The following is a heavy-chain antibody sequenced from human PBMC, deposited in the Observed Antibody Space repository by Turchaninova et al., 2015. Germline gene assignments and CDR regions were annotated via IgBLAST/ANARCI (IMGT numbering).Heavy chain of an antibody. CDR3: VRSLDYYGSGSYYAY. D-gene: IGHD3-10*01. J-gene: IGHJ4*02. CDR1: GGSISNYS. CDR2: MYYSGGT. V-gene: IGHV4-59*01. Sequence: QVQLQESGPGLVKPSETLSLTCTVSGGSISNYSWRWIRQPPGKGLEWLGYMYYSGGTNYNPSLKIRVTISVDTSKNQFSMKLSSVTAADTAVYYCVRSLDYYGSGSYYAYWGQGTLVTVSS.